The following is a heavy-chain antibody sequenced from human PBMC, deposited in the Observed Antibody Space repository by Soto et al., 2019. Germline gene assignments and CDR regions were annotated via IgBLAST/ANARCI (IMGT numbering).Heavy chain of an antibody. CDR2: ISSSSSTI. V-gene: IGHV3-48*04. CDR3: AKGGYYSLFDI. CDR1: GFTFSSYS. J-gene: IGHJ3*02. D-gene: IGHD3-16*01. Sequence: PGGSLRLSCAASGFTFSSYSMNWVRQAPGKGLEWVSYISSSSSTIYYADSVKGRFTISRDNSNNTLSLQMHILRVEDTAVYFCAKGGYYSLFDIWGQGTMVTVSS.